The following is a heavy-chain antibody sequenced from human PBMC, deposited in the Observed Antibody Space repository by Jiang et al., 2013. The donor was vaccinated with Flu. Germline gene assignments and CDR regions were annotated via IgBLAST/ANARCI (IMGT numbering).Heavy chain of an antibody. Sequence: SLRISCKASGYSFTIYWIAWVRQMPGKGLEWVGIIYPGDSDTRYSPSFQGQVTISADKSISTAYLQWSSLKASDTAMYYCARRIDAFDIWGQGTMVTVSS. CDR1: GYSFTIYW. V-gene: IGHV5-51*01. J-gene: IGHJ3*02. CDR3: ARRIDAFDI. CDR2: IYPGDSDT.